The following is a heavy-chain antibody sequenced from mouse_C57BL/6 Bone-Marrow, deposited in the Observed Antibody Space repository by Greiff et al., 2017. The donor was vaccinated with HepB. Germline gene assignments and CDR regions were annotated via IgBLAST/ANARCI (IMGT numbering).Heavy chain of an antibody. J-gene: IGHJ3*01. D-gene: IGHD2-3*01. CDR1: GYTFTDYY. V-gene: IGHV1-26*01. CDR3: ARGRTDGYYGGGFAY. CDR2: INPNNGGT. Sequence: EVQLQQSGPELVKPGASVKISCKASGYTFTDYYMNWVKQSHGKSLEWIGDINPNNGGTSYNQKFKGKATLTVDKSSSTAYMGLRSLTSEDSAVYYCARGRTDGYYGGGFAYWGQGTLVTVSA.